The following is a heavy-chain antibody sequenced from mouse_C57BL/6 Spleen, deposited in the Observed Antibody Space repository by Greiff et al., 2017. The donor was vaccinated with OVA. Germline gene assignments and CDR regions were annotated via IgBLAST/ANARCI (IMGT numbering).Heavy chain of an antibody. V-gene: IGHV14-4*01. CDR2: IDPENGAT. J-gene: IGHJ3*01. CDR3: TTKRVAY. Sequence: EVQLQQSGAELVRPGASVKLSCTASGFNIKDDYMHWVKQRPEQGLEWIGWIDPENGATEYASKFQGKATITADTSSNTACLQLSSLTSEDTAVYYCTTKRVAYWGQGTLVTVSA. CDR1: GFNIKDDY.